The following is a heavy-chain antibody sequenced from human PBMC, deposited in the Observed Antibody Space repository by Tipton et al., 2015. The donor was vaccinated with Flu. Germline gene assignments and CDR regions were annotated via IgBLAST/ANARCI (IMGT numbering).Heavy chain of an antibody. Sequence: TLSLTCAVYGGSFSGYYWSWIRQPPGKGLEWIGEINHSGSTNYNPSLKSRVTISVDTSKNQFSLKLSSVTAADTAVYYCARYQLLSRSDYWGQGTLVTVSS. D-gene: IGHD2-2*01. J-gene: IGHJ4*02. V-gene: IGHV4-34*01. CDR1: GGSFSGYY. CDR2: INHSGST. CDR3: ARYQLLSRSDY.